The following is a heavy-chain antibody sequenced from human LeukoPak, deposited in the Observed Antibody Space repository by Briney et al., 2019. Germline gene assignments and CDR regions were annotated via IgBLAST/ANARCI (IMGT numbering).Heavy chain of an antibody. J-gene: IGHJ4*02. CDR1: GFTVSSNY. CDR2: IYKNAIT. V-gene: IGHV3-53*01. Sequence: PGGSLRLSCAASGFTVSSNYMTWVRQAPGKGLEWVSVIYKNAITYYADTVKGRFTISRDNAKNSLYLQMNSLRAEDTALYYCASTLKRDYWGQGTLVTVSS. CDR3: ASTLKRDY.